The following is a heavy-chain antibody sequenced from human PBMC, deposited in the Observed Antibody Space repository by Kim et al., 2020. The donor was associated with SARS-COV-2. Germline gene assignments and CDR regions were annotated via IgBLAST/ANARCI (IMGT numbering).Heavy chain of an antibody. V-gene: IGHV1-8*01. CDR2: MNPNSGNT. Sequence: ASVKVSCKASGYTFTSYDINWVRQATGQGLEWMGWMNPNSGNTGYAQKFQGRVTMTRNTSISTAYMELSSLRSEDTAVYYCASGPGGDYVWGSYRYDAFDIWGQGTMVTVSS. CDR3: ASGPGGDYVWGSYRYDAFDI. CDR1: GYTFTSYD. J-gene: IGHJ3*02. D-gene: IGHD3-16*02.